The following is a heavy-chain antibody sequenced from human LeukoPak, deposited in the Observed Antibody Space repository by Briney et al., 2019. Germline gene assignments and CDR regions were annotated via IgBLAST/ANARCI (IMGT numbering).Heavy chain of an antibody. V-gene: IGHV4-39*07. CDR1: GGSISSSSYY. D-gene: IGHD3-10*01. CDR3: ARRAVRDYYGSGQAFDI. J-gene: IGHJ3*02. Sequence: PSETLSLTCTVSGGSISSSSYYWGWIRQPPGKGLEWIGSIYYSGSTYYNPSLKSRVTISVDTSKNQFSLKLSSVTAADTAVYYCARRAVRDYYGSGQAFDIWGQGTMVTVSS. CDR2: IYYSGST.